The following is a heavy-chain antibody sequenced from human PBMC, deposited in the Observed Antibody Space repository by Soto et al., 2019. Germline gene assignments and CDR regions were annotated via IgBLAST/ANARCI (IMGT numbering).Heavy chain of an antibody. CDR1: GFTFSSYG. Sequence: PGGSLRLSCAASGFTFSSYGMHWVRQAPGKGLEWVAVISYDGSNKYYADSVKGRFTISRDNSKNTLYLQMNSLRGEDTAAYYCAKDRGSYGDLDYWGQGTLVTVSS. D-gene: IGHD4-17*01. CDR3: AKDRGSYGDLDY. J-gene: IGHJ4*02. V-gene: IGHV3-30*18. CDR2: ISYDGSNK.